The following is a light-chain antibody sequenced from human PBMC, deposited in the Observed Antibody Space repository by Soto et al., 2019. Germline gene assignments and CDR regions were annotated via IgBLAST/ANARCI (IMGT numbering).Light chain of an antibody. CDR1: QSASRI. J-gene: IGKJ5*01. Sequence: EIELTHSPARLSVSPVSRASLSCRASQSASRILAWYQQKPGQAPRLLIYGASTRATGIPVRFSGSGSGTDFTLTISRLEPEDFAVYYCQQCGSSSTFGQGTRLEI. CDR3: QQCGSSST. CDR2: GAS. V-gene: IGKV3-20*01.